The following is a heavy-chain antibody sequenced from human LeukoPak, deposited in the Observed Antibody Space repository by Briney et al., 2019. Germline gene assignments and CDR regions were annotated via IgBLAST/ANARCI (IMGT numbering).Heavy chain of an antibody. CDR3: AREIVSAVAGNFDY. CDR1: GFNFRSYE. Sequence: GGSLRLSCAASGFNFRSYEMNWVRQAPGKGLEWVSYISNTDETRTYADSVKGRFTISRDNAKNSLHLEMNSVRAEDTAVYYCAREIVSAVAGNFDYWGQGTLVTVSS. V-gene: IGHV3-48*03. J-gene: IGHJ4*02. CDR2: ISNTDETR. D-gene: IGHD6-19*01.